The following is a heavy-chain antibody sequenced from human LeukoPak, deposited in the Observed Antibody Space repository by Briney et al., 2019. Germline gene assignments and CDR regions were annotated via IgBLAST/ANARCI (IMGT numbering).Heavy chain of an antibody. CDR1: GFSFSDHE. CDR3: ARGGYCRGGTCYSMNAYDI. J-gene: IGHJ3*02. Sequence: PGGSLRLSCAASGFSFSDHEMNWVRQAPGKGLEWVSDISSSITTVFYADSVKGRFTISRDNAKKSLFLQMNSLRVEDTGVYYCARGGYCRGGTCYSMNAYDIWGQGTMVIVSS. CDR2: ISSSITTV. D-gene: IGHD2-15*01. V-gene: IGHV3-48*03.